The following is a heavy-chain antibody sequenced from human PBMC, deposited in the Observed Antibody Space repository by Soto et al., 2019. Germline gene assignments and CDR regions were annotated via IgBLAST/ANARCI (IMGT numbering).Heavy chain of an antibody. V-gene: IGHV1-18*01. D-gene: IGHD3-9*01. CDR2: ISAYNGNT. CDR1: GYTFTSYG. CDR3: ARGITIFWFNWFDP. Sequence: ASVKVSCKASGYTFTSYGISWVRQAPGQGLEWMGWISAYNGNTNYAQKLQGRVTMTTDTSTSTAYMELSSLRSEDTAVYYCARGITIFWFNWFDPWGQGTLVTVSS. J-gene: IGHJ5*02.